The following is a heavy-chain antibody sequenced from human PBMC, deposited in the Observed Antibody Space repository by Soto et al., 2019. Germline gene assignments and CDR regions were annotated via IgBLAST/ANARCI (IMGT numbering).Heavy chain of an antibody. CDR1: GFTFSSYA. CDR3: AKDRGGGIPIFGVVIVPSDY. CDR2: ISSSGGTT. J-gene: IGHJ4*02. V-gene: IGHV3-23*01. D-gene: IGHD3-3*01. Sequence: EVQLLESGGGLVQPGGSLRLSCAASGFTFSSYALSWVHQAPGKGLEWVSSISSSGGTTYYADSVKGRFTISRDNSKTTLYLQMNSLRAEDTAIYYCAKDRGGGIPIFGVVIVPSDYWGQGTLVTVSS.